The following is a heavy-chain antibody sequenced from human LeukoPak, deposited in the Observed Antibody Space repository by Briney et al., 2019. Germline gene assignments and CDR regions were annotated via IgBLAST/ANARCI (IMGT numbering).Heavy chain of an antibody. Sequence: PGGSLRLSCAASVFTFSDYYMSWIRQAPGKGLERVSYISDSGSTIYYADSVKGRFTISRDNAKNSLYLQMNSLRAEDTAVYFCARVRRQLKPIDYWGQGTLVTVSS. V-gene: IGHV3-11*01. CDR1: VFTFSDYY. D-gene: IGHD5-18*01. J-gene: IGHJ4*02. CDR2: ISDSGSTI. CDR3: ARVRRQLKPIDY.